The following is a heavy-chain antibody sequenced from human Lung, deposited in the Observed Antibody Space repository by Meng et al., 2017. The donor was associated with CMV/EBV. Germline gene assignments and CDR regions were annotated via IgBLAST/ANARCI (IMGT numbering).Heavy chain of an antibody. CDR2: INPNSGGT. Sequence: ASVKVSCKASGYTFTGYYIHWVRQAPGQGLEYMGWINPNSGGTHYAQKFQGRVTMTRDTSISTAYMELNRLRFDDTAVYYCARGDLIVVVPATIPRVGMDVWGQGTTVTVSS. J-gene: IGHJ6*02. D-gene: IGHD2-2*01. CDR1: GYTFTGYY. V-gene: IGHV1-2*02. CDR3: ARGDLIVVVPATIPRVGMDV.